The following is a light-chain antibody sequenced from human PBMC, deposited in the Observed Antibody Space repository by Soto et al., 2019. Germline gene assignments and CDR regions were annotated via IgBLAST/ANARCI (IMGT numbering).Light chain of an antibody. CDR2: GTS. J-gene: IGKJ4*01. CDR1: QSVSRSD. CDR3: QQYGNSPT. V-gene: IGKV3-20*01. Sequence: EIVLTQSPGTVSLSPGERATLSCRASQSVSRSDLAWYQHKPGQSPRLLIYGTSSRATGIPDRFSGSGSGTGFTLTISRLENEDSAVYFCQQYGNSPTFGGGTKVDIK.